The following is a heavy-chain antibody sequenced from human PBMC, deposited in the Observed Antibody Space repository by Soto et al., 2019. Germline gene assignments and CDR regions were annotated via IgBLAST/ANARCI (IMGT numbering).Heavy chain of an antibody. Sequence: PGGSLRLSCAASGFTFSSYSMNWVRQAPGKGLEWVSYISSSSSSTIYYADSVKGRFTISRDNAKNSLYLQMNSLRAEDTAVYYCARDQGGARDHIVVVPAATARPNWFDPWGQGTLVTVSS. CDR2: ISSSSSSTI. CDR3: ARDQGGARDHIVVVPAATARPNWFDP. V-gene: IGHV3-48*01. J-gene: IGHJ5*02. D-gene: IGHD2-2*01. CDR1: GFTFSSYS.